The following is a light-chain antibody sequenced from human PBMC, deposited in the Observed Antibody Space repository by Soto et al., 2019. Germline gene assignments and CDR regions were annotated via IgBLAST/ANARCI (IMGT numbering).Light chain of an antibody. CDR1: QDIRNE. CDR3: LQDYNYPRT. J-gene: IGKJ1*01. Sequence: AIQMTQSPSSLSASVGDRVTITCRASQDIRNELAWYQQKPGKGPNLLIYAASTSHTGVPSRFSGSGSGTDFTLTISSLQPEDSATYYCLQDYNYPRTFGQETKVEIK. CDR2: AAS. V-gene: IGKV1-6*01.